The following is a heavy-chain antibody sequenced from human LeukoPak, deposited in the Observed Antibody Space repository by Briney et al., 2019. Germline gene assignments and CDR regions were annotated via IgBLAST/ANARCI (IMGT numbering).Heavy chain of an antibody. Sequence: GESLKISCQGFGYSFTNYWIGWVRQMPGKGLEGMGVIYPGDSRTKYNPSFQGQVTISADKSISTAYLQWSSLKASDTAVYYCACRDFSSTWSGPWGQGTLVTVSS. V-gene: IGHV5-51*01. CDR2: IYPGDSRT. CDR3: ACRDFSSTWSGP. D-gene: IGHD6-13*01. CDR1: GYSFTNYW. J-gene: IGHJ5*02.